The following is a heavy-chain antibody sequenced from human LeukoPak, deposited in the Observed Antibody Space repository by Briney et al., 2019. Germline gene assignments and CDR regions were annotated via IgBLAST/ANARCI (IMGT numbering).Heavy chain of an antibody. D-gene: IGHD4-23*01. Sequence: SETLSLTCAVYGGSFSGYYWSWIRQPPGKGLEWIGEINHSGSTNYNPSLKSRVTISVDTSKNQFSLKLRSVTAADTDVYYCSREGVTQYYFYYWGQGTLVTVSS. V-gene: IGHV4-34*01. CDR3: SREGVTQYYFYY. CDR2: INHSGST. CDR1: GGSFSGYY. J-gene: IGHJ4*02.